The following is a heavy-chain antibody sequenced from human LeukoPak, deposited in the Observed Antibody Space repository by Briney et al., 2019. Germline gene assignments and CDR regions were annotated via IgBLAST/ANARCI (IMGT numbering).Heavy chain of an antibody. Sequence: SETLSLTCTVSGGSISRSGYSWAWIRQPPGKRLEWIASISYSGTTYYNPSLKSRVTISVDTSKNQFSLKVSSVTAADTAVYYCAREKYSPGAVDYWGQGSLVTVSS. V-gene: IGHV4-39*01. CDR2: ISYSGTT. J-gene: IGHJ4*02. CDR3: AREKYSPGAVDY. D-gene: IGHD6-6*01. CDR1: GGSISRSGYS.